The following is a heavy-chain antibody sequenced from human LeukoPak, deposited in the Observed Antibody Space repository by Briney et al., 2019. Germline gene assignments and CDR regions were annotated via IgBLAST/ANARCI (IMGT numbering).Heavy chain of an antibody. V-gene: IGHV4-59*08. CDR3: ARGIVVEPAAMSWFDS. J-gene: IGHJ5*01. Sequence: TSETLSLTCTVSGGSISSYYWSRIRQPPGKGLEWIGHIYYSGSTNYNPSLRSRVTISVDTSKNQFSLKLSSVTAADTAVYYCARGIVVEPAAMSWFDSWGQGTLVTVSS. D-gene: IGHD2-2*01. CDR2: IYYSGST. CDR1: GGSISSYY.